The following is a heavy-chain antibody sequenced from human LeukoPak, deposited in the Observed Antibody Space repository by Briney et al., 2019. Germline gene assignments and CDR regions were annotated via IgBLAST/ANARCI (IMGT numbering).Heavy chain of an antibody. CDR1: GYTFTTYF. V-gene: IGHV1-46*01. CDR3: ARDIGRLEQRPGSFDP. Sequence: ASVKVSCKASGYTFTTYFMHWVRQAPGHGLEWMGIINPSGGSTNYAQKFQGRVTMTRDMSPSTVYMELSSLRSEDTAVYYCARDIGRLEQRPGSFDPWGQGTLVTVSS. J-gene: IGHJ5*02. CDR2: INPSGGST. D-gene: IGHD1/OR15-1a*01.